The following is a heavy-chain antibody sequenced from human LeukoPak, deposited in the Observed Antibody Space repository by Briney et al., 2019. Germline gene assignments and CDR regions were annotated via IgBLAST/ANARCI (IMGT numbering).Heavy chain of an antibody. Sequence: PGASLRLSCAASGFTFSSYAVSWVRQAPGKGLEWVSAISGSGGSTYYADSVKGRFTISRDNSKNTLYLQMNSLRAEDTAVYHCAKNEGSIVVVVAASFDYWGQGTLVTVSS. CDR2: ISGSGGST. J-gene: IGHJ4*02. CDR3: AKNEGSIVVVVAASFDY. CDR1: GFTFSSYA. D-gene: IGHD2-15*01. V-gene: IGHV3-23*01.